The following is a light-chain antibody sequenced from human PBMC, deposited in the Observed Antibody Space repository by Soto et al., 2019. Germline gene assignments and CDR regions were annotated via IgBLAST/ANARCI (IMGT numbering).Light chain of an antibody. CDR1: SSDVGGCNY. V-gene: IGLV2-14*01. Sequence: QSALTQPASVSGSPGQSITISCTGTSSDVGGCNYVSWYQQHPGKAPKLMIYEVSNRPSGVSNRFSGSKSGNTAALTISWIQAEDEAEYYCSSYTRSSTRVFGGGTQLTVL. J-gene: IGLJ3*02. CDR3: SSYTRSSTRV. CDR2: EVS.